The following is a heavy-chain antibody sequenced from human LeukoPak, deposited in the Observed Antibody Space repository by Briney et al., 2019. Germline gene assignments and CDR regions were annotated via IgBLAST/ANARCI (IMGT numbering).Heavy chain of an antibody. V-gene: IGHV4-38-2*02. CDR2: IYHTGHT. CDR1: GYSISSGYY. D-gene: IGHD3-22*01. J-gene: IGHJ4*02. CDR3: ARGDYYDSSGYYYIH. Sequence: SETLSLTCSVSGYSISSGYYWTFIRQPPRKGLEWIGGIYHTGHTFYNPSLKSRVTISVETSKNQFSLKLSSVTAADTAVYYCARGDYYDSSGYYYIHWGQGTLVTVSS.